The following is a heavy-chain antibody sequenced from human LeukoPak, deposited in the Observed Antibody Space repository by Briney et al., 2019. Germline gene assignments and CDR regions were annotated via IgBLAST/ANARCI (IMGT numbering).Heavy chain of an antibody. CDR3: ARGRRYCSSTSCPFDI. D-gene: IGHD2-2*01. J-gene: IGHJ3*02. Sequence: GASVKVSCKASGGTFSSYAISWVRQAPGQGLEWMGGIIPIFGTANYAQKFQGRVTITTDESTSTAYMELSSLRSEDTAVYYCARGRRYCSSTSCPFDIWGQGTMVTVSS. V-gene: IGHV1-69*05. CDR1: GGTFSSYA. CDR2: IIPIFGTA.